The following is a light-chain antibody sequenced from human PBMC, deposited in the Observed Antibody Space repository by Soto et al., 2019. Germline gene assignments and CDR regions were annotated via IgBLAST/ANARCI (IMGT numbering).Light chain of an antibody. J-gene: IGKJ1*01. V-gene: IGKV1-6*01. CDR3: LQDYTYPWT. CDR1: QGISNE. Sequence: IQMTQSPSSLSASVGDRVTITCRASQGISNELGWYQQRPGKAPKVLIYGASNLQSGVPSRFSGSASGTDFTLTISSRQPKDFATNYCLQDYTYPWTVGQGTKVDIK. CDR2: GAS.